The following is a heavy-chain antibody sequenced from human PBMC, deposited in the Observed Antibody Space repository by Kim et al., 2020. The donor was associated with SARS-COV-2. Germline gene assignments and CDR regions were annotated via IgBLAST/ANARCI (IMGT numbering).Heavy chain of an antibody. CDR1: GGSISSGDYY. CDR2: IYYSGST. J-gene: IGHJ4*02. D-gene: IGHD3-10*01. V-gene: IGHV4-30-4*01. Sequence: SQTLSLTCTVSGGSISSGDYYWSWIRQPPGKGLEWIGYIYYSGSTYYNPSLKSRVTISVDTSKNQFSLKLSSVTAADTAVYYCARKYGSGSYYSIPFDYWGQGTLVTVSS. CDR3: ARKYGSGSYYSIPFDY.